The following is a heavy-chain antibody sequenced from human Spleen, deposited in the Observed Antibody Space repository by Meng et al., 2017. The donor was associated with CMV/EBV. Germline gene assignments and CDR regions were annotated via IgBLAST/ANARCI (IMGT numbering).Heavy chain of an antibody. CDR2: ITSGGDYI. V-gene: IGHV3-21*01. CDR1: GFSFSSYG. CDR3: AREVRMAWDY. J-gene: IGHJ4*02. Sequence: GESLKISCAASGFSFSSYGMSWVRQAPGKAPEWVSSITSGGDYIYYADSLKGRFTISRDNSKNTLYLQMNSLRAEDTAVYYCAREVRMAWDYWGQGTLVTVSS. D-gene: IGHD5-24*01.